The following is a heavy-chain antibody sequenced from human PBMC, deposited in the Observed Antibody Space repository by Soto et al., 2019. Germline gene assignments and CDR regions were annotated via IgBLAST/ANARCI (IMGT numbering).Heavy chain of an antibody. J-gene: IGHJ4*02. V-gene: IGHV3-33*01. Sequence: GGSLRLSCAASGFIFSSFGMHWVRQAPGKGLEWVAHIWYDGSNTYYADSVKGRFTISRDNSRNTLYLQLNSLRAEDTAVYHCVRDLLGSGGHFDYWGQGTPVTVSS. D-gene: IGHD7-27*01. CDR3: VRDLLGSGGHFDY. CDR1: GFIFSSFG. CDR2: IWYDGSNT.